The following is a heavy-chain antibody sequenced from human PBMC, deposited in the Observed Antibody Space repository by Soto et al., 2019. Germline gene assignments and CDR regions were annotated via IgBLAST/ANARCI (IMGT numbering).Heavy chain of an antibody. CDR1: GGSISSGGYY. CDR3: ARRLMITLGGVIALGWFDP. J-gene: IGHJ5*02. D-gene: IGHD3-16*02. Sequence: QVQLQESGPGLVKPSQTLSLTCTVSGGSISSGGYYWSWIRQHPGKGLEWIGYIYYSGSTYYNPSLKRRVTISGDTSKNQFSLRLSSVTAADTAVYYCARRLMITLGGVIALGWFDPWGQGTLVTVSS. V-gene: IGHV4-31*03. CDR2: IYYSGST.